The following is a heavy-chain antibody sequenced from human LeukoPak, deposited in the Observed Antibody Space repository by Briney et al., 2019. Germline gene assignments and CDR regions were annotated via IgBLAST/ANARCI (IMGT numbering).Heavy chain of an antibody. J-gene: IGHJ4*02. CDR3: ARKPIVNSAWYYFDY. CDR1: GGSISSYY. Sequence: PSETLSLTCTVSGGSISSYYWSWIRQPPGKGLEWIGCIYYSGSTNYNPSLKSRVTISVDTSKNQFSLKLSSVTAADTAVYYCARKPIVNSAWYYFDYWGQGTLVTVSS. V-gene: IGHV4-59*12. CDR2: IYYSGST. D-gene: IGHD3-22*01.